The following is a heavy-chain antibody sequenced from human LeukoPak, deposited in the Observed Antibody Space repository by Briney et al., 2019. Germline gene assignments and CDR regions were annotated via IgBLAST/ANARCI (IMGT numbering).Heavy chain of an antibody. CDR2: IYYSGST. V-gene: IGHV4-59*01. D-gene: IGHD1-14*01. J-gene: IGHJ4*02. CDR1: GGSIIGYY. CDR3: ARVPYRYNLYYFDY. Sequence: SETLSLTCTVSGGSIIGYYWNWIRQPPGKGLEWIGYIYYSGSTNYNPSLKSRVTISVDTSKNQFSLKLSSVTAADTAVYYCARVPYRYNLYYFDYWGQGTLVTVSS.